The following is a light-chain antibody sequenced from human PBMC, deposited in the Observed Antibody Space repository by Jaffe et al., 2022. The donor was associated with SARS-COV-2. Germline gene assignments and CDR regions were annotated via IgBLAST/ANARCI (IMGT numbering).Light chain of an antibody. CDR3: QQYGSSPWT. J-gene: IGKJ1*01. Sequence: EIVLTQSPGTLSLSPGERATLSCRASQSVTSSYLGWYQQKPGQAPRVLIYGASSRVTGIPDRFSGSGSGTDFTLTISRLEPEDFAVYYCQQYGSSPWTFGQGTKVEIK. CDR2: GAS. V-gene: IGKV3-20*01. CDR1: QSVTSSY.